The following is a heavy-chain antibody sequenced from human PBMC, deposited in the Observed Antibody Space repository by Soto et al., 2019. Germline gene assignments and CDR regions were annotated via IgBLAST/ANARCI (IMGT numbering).Heavy chain of an antibody. D-gene: IGHD6-19*01. J-gene: IGHJ4*02. Sequence: QLQLQESGPGLVKPSETLSLTCTVSGGSISSSNFYWGWIRQPPGKGLEWIGTIYYSGSTYYNPSLKSRVTISLDTSKNQFSLKLSSVTAADTAVYYCARRLPSDSSGGGYFDSWGQGTLVTVSS. CDR2: IYYSGST. CDR3: ARRLPSDSSGGGYFDS. V-gene: IGHV4-39*01. CDR1: GGSISSSNFY.